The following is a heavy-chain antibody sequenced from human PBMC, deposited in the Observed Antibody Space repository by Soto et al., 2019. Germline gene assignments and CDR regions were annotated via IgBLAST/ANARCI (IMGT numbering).Heavy chain of an antibody. V-gene: IGHV3-23*01. D-gene: IGHD2-2*01. CDR1: GFRFSTYA. CDR2: ISAGGGNT. CDR3: AKHSEYQLLSWLDP. J-gene: IGHJ5*02. Sequence: GGSLILSCAASGFRFSTYAMSWVRQAPGKGLEWVSGISAGGGNTYYADSVRGRFTISRGNSKNTVDLQISSLRAEDTALYYCAKHSEYQLLSWLDPWGLGTLVTVSS.